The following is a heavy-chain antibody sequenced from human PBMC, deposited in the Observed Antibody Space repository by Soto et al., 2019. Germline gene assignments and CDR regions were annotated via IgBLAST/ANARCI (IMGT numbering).Heavy chain of an antibody. Sequence: SETLSLTCTVSGGSLSNYYWNWIRQSPGKGLEWIGYIYSSGSTHYNPSLQNRVTISIDTSKNQVSLKVNSVTAADTVVYYCARDHPHSYGVYYFLYWCQGTPFTVS. CDR3: ARDHPHSYGVYYFLY. CDR1: GGSLSNYY. CDR2: IYSSGST. V-gene: IGHV4-59*01. J-gene: IGHJ4*02. D-gene: IGHD5-18*01.